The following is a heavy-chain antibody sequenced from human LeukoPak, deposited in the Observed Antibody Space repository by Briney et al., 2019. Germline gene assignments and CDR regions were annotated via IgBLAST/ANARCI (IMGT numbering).Heavy chain of an antibody. D-gene: IGHD3-22*01. Sequence: GGSLRLSCAASGFTFSSYSMNWVRQAPGKGLEWVSPISSSSSYIYYADSVKGRFTISRDNAKNSLYLQMNSLRAEDTAVYYCARDLYYYDSSDTDYWGQGTLVTVSS. CDR1: GFTFSSYS. J-gene: IGHJ4*02. V-gene: IGHV3-21*01. CDR2: ISSSSSYI. CDR3: ARDLYYYDSSDTDY.